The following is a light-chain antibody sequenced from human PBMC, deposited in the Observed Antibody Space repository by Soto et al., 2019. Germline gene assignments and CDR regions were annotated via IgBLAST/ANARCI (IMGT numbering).Light chain of an antibody. CDR2: GAS. CDR3: QQYNNWPPA. Sequence: EIVMTQSPATLSLCPGERAALSCRASQSVSSNLAWYQQKPGQAPRLLIYGASTRATGIPARFSGSGSGTEFTLTISSLQSEDFAVYYCQQYNNWPPAFGQGTKVDI. J-gene: IGKJ1*01. CDR1: QSVSSN. V-gene: IGKV3-15*01.